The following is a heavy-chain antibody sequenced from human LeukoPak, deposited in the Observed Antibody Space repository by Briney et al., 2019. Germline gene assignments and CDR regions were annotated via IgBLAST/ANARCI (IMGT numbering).Heavy chain of an antibody. V-gene: IGHV3-23*01. CDR1: GFTFSNYA. CDR3: AKDPTDFDSSGQTYFDY. Sequence: GGSLRLSCAASGFTFSNYAMRWVRQAPGKGLEWVSGMSGSGGITHYADSVRGRFTISRDNSKNTLYLQMNSLRAEDTAVYYCAKDPTDFDSSGQTYFDYWGQGTLVTVSS. D-gene: IGHD3-22*01. J-gene: IGHJ4*02. CDR2: MSGSGGIT.